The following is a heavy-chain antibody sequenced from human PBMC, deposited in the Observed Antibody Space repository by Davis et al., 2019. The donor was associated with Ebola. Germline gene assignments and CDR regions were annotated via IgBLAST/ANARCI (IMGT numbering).Heavy chain of an antibody. CDR3: SRGGAGTSYYWVY. CDR2: INRDGTAE. D-gene: IGHD2-2*01. J-gene: IGHJ4*02. CDR1: GLLFSNYV. V-gene: IGHV3-7*01. Sequence: GESLKISCAASGLLFSNYVMTWVRQAPGKGPEWVANINRDGTAEYYVDSVKGRFTVSRDNGKNSLFLQMNSLRAEDTAVYYCSRGGAGTSYYWVYWGQGTLVTVSS.